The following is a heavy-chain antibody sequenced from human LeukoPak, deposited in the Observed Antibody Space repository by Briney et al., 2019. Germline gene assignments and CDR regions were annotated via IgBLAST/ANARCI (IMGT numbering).Heavy chain of an antibody. CDR3: ATTTIRLGY. Sequence: SETLSLTCTVSGGSISSSNYYWGWIRQPPGKGLEWIGSIHYTGSTYYNPSLKSRVTISVDTSKNQFSLKLSSVTAADTAVYYCATTTIRLGYWGQGTLVTVSS. CDR1: GGSISSSNYY. V-gene: IGHV4-39*07. CDR2: IHYTGST. D-gene: IGHD1-26*01. J-gene: IGHJ4*02.